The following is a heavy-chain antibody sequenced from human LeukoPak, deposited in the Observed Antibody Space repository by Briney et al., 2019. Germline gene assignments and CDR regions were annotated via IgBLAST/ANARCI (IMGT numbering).Heavy chain of an antibody. CDR1: GYIFTSYG. CDR2: SSTYNGNT. V-gene: IGHV1-18*01. CDR3: ARVEGGGRRGYWFDP. D-gene: IGHD3-16*01. J-gene: IGHJ5*02. Sequence: ASVKVSCKASGYIFTSYGISWVRQAPGLGPEWMGWSSTYNGNTNYAQKFQGRVTMTTDTSTSTAYMELRSLTSDDTAVYYCARVEGGGRRGYWFDPWGQGTLVTVSS.